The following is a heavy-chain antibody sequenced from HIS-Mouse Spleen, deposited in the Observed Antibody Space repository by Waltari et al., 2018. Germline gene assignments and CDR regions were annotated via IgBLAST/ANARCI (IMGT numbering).Heavy chain of an antibody. V-gene: IGHV4-34*01. CDR1: GRSFSGYY. J-gene: IGHJ2*01. CDR3: ARVRTGDPSYWYFDL. CDR2: INHSGST. D-gene: IGHD7-27*01. Sequence: QVQLQQWGAGLLKPSETLSLTCAVYGRSFSGYYWSWIRQPPGKGLEWIGEINHSGSTNYNPSLKSRVTISVDTSKNQLSLKLSSVTAADTAVYYCARVRTGDPSYWYFDLWGRGTLVTVSS.